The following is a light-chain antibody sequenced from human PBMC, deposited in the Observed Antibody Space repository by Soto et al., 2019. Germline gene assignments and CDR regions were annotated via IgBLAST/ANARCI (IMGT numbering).Light chain of an antibody. J-gene: IGLJ1*01. V-gene: IGLV2-11*01. CDR3: CSYAGTYIEV. Sequence: QSVLTQPRSVSGSPGQSVTVSCTGTSSDVGRYNYVSWYQHHPGKAPKLMIYDVSARPSGVPDRFSGSKSGNTASLTISGLQAADEAEYYCCSYAGTYIEVFGTGTKVTVL. CDR2: DVS. CDR1: SSDVGRYNY.